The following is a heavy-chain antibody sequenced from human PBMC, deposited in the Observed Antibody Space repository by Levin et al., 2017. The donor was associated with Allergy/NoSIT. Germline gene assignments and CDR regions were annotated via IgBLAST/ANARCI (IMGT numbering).Heavy chain of an antibody. V-gene: IGHV4-34*01. Sequence: PSETLSLTCAVYGGSFSGYYWSWIRQPPGKGLEWIGEINHSGSTNYNPSLKSRVTISVDTSTNQFFLKLSSVTAGDTAVDYCARTIRGARNFDYWGQGTLVTVSS. CDR3: ARTIRGARNFDY. CDR2: INHSGST. D-gene: IGHD3-16*01. J-gene: IGHJ4*02. CDR1: GGSFSGYY.